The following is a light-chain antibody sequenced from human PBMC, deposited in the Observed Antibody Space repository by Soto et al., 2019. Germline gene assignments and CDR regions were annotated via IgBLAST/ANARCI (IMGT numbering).Light chain of an antibody. CDR2: VNSDGSH. CDR3: QTWGTGFRV. CDR1: SGHKKYA. Sequence: QPVLTQSPSASAPLGASVKLTCTLSSGHKKYAIAWHQQQPQKGPRYLMNVNSDGSHSKGDGIPDRFSGSSSGTERYLIISSLQSEDEADYYCQTWGTGFRVFGGGTNLTVL. J-gene: IGLJ3*02. V-gene: IGLV4-69*01.